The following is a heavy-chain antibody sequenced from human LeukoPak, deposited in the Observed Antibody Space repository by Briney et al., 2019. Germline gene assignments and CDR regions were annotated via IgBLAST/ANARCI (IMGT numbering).Heavy chain of an antibody. CDR1: GSTLTEIF. CDR3: ATGAMGYEY. V-gene: IGHV1-24*01. CDR2: FGPQVGET. D-gene: IGHD3-22*01. Sequence: ASVKVSCKVSGSTLTEIFIDWVRQAPGKGLECMGTFGPQVGETIHAQKLQGRLKMTADTSTDTAYMEMTSLQSEDTAVYYCATGAMGYEYWGQGTLVTVSS. J-gene: IGHJ4*02.